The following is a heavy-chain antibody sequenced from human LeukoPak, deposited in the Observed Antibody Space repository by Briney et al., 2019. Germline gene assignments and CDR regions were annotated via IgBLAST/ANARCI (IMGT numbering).Heavy chain of an antibody. CDR2: INPNSGGT. CDR3: ARDGDYEALYYYYGMDV. J-gene: IGHJ6*02. CDR1: GYTFTGYY. V-gene: IGHV1-2*06. D-gene: IGHD4-17*01. Sequence: ASVKASCKASGYTFTGYYMHWVRQAPGQGLEWMGRINPNSGGTNYAQKFQGRVTMTRDTSISTAYMELSRLRSDDTAVYYCARDGDYEALYYYYGMDVWGQGTTVTVSS.